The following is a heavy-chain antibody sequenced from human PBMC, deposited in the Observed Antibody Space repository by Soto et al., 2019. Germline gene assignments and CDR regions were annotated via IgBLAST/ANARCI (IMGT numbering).Heavy chain of an antibody. V-gene: IGHV4-31*03. Sequence: QVQLRESGPGLVKPSQTLSLTCSVSGGSIGRSGYYWSWIRQHPWKGLEWIGYIYYDGNTYYTPSLKSRVTISRDTSKSQFSLRLTSVTAADTAVYYCARAVESRYFDSWGQGTLVTVSS. J-gene: IGHJ4*02. CDR1: GGSIGRSGYY. D-gene: IGHD3-3*01. CDR3: ARAVESRYFDS. CDR2: IYYDGNT.